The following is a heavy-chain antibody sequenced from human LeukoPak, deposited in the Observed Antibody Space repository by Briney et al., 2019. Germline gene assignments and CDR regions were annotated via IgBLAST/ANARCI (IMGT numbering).Heavy chain of an antibody. D-gene: IGHD5-24*01. J-gene: IGHJ3*02. CDR2: IYYSGST. Sequence: EPSETLSLTCTVSGGSISSYYWSWIRQPPGKGLEWIGYIYYSGSTNYNPSLKSRVTISLDTSKSQFSLQLSSVTAADTAVYYCASGVDMATLFDIWGQGTMVTVSS. V-gene: IGHV4-59*12. CDR1: GGSISSYY. CDR3: ASGVDMATLFDI.